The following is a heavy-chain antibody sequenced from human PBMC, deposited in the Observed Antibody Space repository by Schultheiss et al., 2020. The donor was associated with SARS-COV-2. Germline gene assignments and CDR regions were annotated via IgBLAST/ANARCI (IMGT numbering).Heavy chain of an antibody. V-gene: IGHV4-61*01. D-gene: IGHD4-11*01. CDR1: GGSVSSGSYY. CDR3: ARGVHRASDYFDP. J-gene: IGHJ5*02. Sequence: SETLSLTCTVSGGSVSSGSYYWSWIRQPPGKGLEWIGEINHSGSTNYNPSLKSRVSISVDTSKIQFSLKVTSVTAADTAVYYCARGVHRASDYFDPWGQGILVTVSS. CDR2: INHSGST.